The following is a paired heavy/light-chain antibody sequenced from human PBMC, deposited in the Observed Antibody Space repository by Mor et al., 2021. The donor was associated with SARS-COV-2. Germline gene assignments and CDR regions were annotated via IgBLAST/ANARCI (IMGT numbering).Light chain of an antibody. CDR1: SSNIGAGYD. Sequence: QSVLTQPPSVSGAPGQRVTISCTGSSSNIGAGYDVHWYQQLPGTAPKLLIYGNSNRPSGVPDRFSGSKSGTSASLAISGLQAEDEADYYCQSYDSSLSGPVVFGGGTKLTVL. J-gene: IGLJ2*01. V-gene: IGLV1-40*01. CDR3: QSYDSSLSGPVV. CDR2: GNS.
Heavy chain of an antibody. V-gene: IGHV3-23*04. Sequence: EVQLVESGGGLVQPGGSLRLSCAASGFTFSSYAMSWVRQAPGKGLEWVSAISGSGGSTYYADSVKGRFTISRDNSKNTLYLQMNSLRAEDTAVYYCAKGGYSDERRAGYSYGYRYYFDYWGQGTLVTVSS. CDR2: ISGSGGST. J-gene: IGHJ4*02. CDR1: GFTFSSYA. D-gene: IGHD5-18*01. CDR3: AKGGYSDERRAGYSYGYRYYFDY.